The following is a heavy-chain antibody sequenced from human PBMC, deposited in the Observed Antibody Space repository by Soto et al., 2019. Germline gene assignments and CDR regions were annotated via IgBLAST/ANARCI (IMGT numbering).Heavy chain of an antibody. Sequence: GGSLRLSCAASGFTFSSYGMHWVRQAPGKGLEWVAVIWYDGSNKYYADSVKGRFTISRDNSKNTLYPQMNSLRAEDTAVYYCAREGRYSSSWYNWFDPWGQGTLVTVSS. V-gene: IGHV3-33*01. CDR3: AREGRYSSSWYNWFDP. CDR2: IWYDGSNK. D-gene: IGHD6-13*01. CDR1: GFTFSSYG. J-gene: IGHJ5*02.